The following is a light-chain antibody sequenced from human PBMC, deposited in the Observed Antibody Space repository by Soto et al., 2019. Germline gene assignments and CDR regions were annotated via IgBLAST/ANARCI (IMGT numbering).Light chain of an antibody. CDR2: GAS. CDR3: QQYHKWPPLT. J-gene: IGKJ5*01. Sequence: EIMMTHSPATLSVSPGESATLSCRASQTVSSNLAWYQQKPGQAPRLLIYGASNRATGIPARFSGRESETEFALTVSGVQSEVFAFYCCQQYHKWPPLTFGKATRLEMK. CDR1: QTVSSN. V-gene: IGKV3D-15*01.